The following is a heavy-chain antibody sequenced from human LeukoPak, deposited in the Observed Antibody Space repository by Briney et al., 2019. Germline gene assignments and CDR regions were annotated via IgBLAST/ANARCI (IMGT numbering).Heavy chain of an antibody. CDR3: ARHSAHSSTNDAFDI. V-gene: IGHV4-59*11. D-gene: IGHD6-13*01. Sequence: SETLSLTCTVSGGSISSHYWSWIRQPPGKGLEWIGYMYHSGSANYNPSLKSRVTISVDTSKNQFSLKLSSVTAADTAVYYCARHSAHSSTNDAFDIWGQGTMVTVSS. CDR1: GGSISSHY. CDR2: MYHSGSA. J-gene: IGHJ3*02.